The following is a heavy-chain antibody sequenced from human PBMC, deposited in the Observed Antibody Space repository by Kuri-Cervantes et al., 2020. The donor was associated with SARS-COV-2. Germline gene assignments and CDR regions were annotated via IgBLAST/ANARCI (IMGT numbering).Heavy chain of an antibody. CDR3: ARESSSLPFDY. J-gene: IGHJ4*02. D-gene: IGHD6-6*01. CDR1: GYTFTDYY. Sequence: ASVKVSCKASGYTFTDYYIHWVRQAPGQGLEWMGWVNPKTGGTKYAQKLQGRVTMTRDTSTSTVYMELSSLRSEDTAVYYCARESSSLPFDYWGQGTLVTVSS. V-gene: IGHV1-2*02. CDR2: VNPKTGGT.